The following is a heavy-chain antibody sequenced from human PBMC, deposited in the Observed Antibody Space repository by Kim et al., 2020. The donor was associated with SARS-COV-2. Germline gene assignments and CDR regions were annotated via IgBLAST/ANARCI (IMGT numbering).Heavy chain of an antibody. Sequence: SETLSLTCAVYGGSFSGYYWSWIRQPPGKGLEWIGEINHSGSTNYNPSLKSRVTISVDTSKNQFSLKLSSVTAADTAVYYCARDRIQLWLDYWGQGTLVTVSS. CDR3: ARDRIQLWLDY. CDR1: GGSFSGYY. V-gene: IGHV4-34*01. CDR2: INHSGST. J-gene: IGHJ4*02. D-gene: IGHD5-18*01.